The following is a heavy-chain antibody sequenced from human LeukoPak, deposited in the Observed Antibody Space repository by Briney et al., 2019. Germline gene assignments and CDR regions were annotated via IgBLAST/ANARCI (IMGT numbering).Heavy chain of an antibody. V-gene: IGHV3-23*01. J-gene: IGHJ5*02. D-gene: IGHD1-26*01. Sequence: AGGSLRLSCAASGFTFSSYAMSWVRQAPGKGLEWVSAISGSGGSTYYADSVKGRFTISRDNSKNTLYLQMGSLTTEDTAFYYCARGGSYVQYSPFDPWGQGTLVTVDS. CDR1: GFTFSSYA. CDR2: ISGSGGST. CDR3: ARGGSYVQYSPFDP.